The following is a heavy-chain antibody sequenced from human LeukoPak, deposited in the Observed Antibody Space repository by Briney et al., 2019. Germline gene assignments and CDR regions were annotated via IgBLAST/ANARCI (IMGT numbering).Heavy chain of an antibody. CDR3: ARFLDDSSGYSFDY. CDR2: TYYRSKWYA. Sequence: SQTLSLTCAISGDSVSSNRSAWNWIRQTPSRGLEWLGRTYYRSKWYAGYALSVKSRITINPDTSRNQFSLKLSSVTAADTAVYYCARFLDDSSGYSFDYWGQGTLVTVFS. V-gene: IGHV6-1*01. CDR1: GDSVSSNRSA. D-gene: IGHD3-22*01. J-gene: IGHJ4*02.